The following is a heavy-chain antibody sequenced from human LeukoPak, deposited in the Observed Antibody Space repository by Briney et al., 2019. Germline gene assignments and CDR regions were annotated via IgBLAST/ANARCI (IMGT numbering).Heavy chain of an antibody. CDR2: IFYSERP. J-gene: IGHJ4*02. D-gene: IGHD3-3*01. CDR3: ARSGYSNFDY. Sequence: SETLSLTCTVSGGSISSYYWSWIRQPPGKGLEWIGYIFYSERPNYNPSLKSRVTISVDTSKNQFSLKLSSVTAADTAVYYCARSGYSNFDYWGQGTLVTVSS. CDR1: GGSISSYY. V-gene: IGHV4-59*08.